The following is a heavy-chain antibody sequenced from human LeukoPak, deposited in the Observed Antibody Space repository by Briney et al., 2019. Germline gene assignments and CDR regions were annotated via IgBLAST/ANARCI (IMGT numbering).Heavy chain of an antibody. D-gene: IGHD3-3*01. CDR3: ARPMRMISGVVITLDY. V-gene: IGHV5-51*01. CDR2: IYPGDSDT. J-gene: IGHJ4*02. Sequence: GESLKISSKGSGYSFTSYWIGWVRQMPGKGLEWMGIIYPGDSDTRYSPSFQGQVTISADKSISTAYLQWSSLKASDTAMYYCARPMRMISGVVITLDYWGQGTLVTVSS. CDR1: GYSFTSYW.